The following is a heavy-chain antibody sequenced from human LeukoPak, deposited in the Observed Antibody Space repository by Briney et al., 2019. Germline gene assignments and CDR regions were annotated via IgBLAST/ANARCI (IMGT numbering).Heavy chain of an antibody. CDR2: ISGSGGST. CDR3: AEATGYSNYVFDY. Sequence: GGSLRLSCAASGFTFSSYAMSWVRQAPGKRLEWVSAISGSGGSTYYADSVKGRFTISRDNSKNTLYLQMNSLRAEDTAVYYCAEATGYSNYVFDYWGQGTLVTVSS. D-gene: IGHD4-11*01. J-gene: IGHJ4*02. V-gene: IGHV3-23*01. CDR1: GFTFSSYA.